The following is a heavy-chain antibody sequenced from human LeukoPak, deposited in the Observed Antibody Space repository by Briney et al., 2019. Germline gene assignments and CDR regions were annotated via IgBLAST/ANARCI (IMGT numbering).Heavy chain of an antibody. Sequence: SVKVSCKASGGTFSSYAISWVRQAPGQGLEWMGGIIPIFGTANYAQKFQGRVTITADESTSTAYMELSSLRSEDTAMYYCARAEYYYDSSGYYLAYYYYGMDVRGQGTTVTVSS. CDR3: ARAEYYYDSSGYYLAYYYYGMDV. CDR1: GGTFSSYA. J-gene: IGHJ6*02. D-gene: IGHD3-22*01. V-gene: IGHV1-69*13. CDR2: IIPIFGTA.